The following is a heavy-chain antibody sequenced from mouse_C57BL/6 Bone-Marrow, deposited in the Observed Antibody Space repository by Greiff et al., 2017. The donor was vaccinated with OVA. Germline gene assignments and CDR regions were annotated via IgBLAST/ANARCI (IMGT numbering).Heavy chain of an antibody. CDR3: TPSTVVAGHAMDY. CDR2: IDPANGDT. CDR1: GFTITDDY. Sequence: EVQLQQSGAELVRPGASVKLSCTASGFTITDDYMHWVKQRPEQGLEWIGWIDPANGDTEYASKFQGKATITADTSSNTAYLQLSSLTSEDTAVYYCTPSTVVAGHAMDYWGQGTSVTVSS. D-gene: IGHD1-1*01. V-gene: IGHV14-4*01. J-gene: IGHJ4*01.